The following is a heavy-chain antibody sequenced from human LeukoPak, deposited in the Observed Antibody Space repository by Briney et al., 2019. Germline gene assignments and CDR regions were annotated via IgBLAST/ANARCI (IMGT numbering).Heavy chain of an antibody. CDR1: GFTFSSYW. V-gene: IGHV3-7*01. CDR3: ARDRDSGWYPDAFDI. D-gene: IGHD6-19*01. CDR2: IKQDGSEK. J-gene: IGHJ3*02. Sequence: GGSLRLSCAASGFTFSSYWMSWVRQAPGKGLEWVANIKQDGSEKYYVDSVKGRFTISRDNAKNPLYLQMNSLRAEDTAVYYCARDRDSGWYPDAFDIWGQGTMVTVSS.